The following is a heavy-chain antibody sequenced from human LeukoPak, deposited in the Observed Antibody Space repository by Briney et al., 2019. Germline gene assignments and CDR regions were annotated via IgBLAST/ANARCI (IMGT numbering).Heavy chain of an antibody. CDR2: IYPGDSDT. Sequence: GESLKISCKGSGYSFTSYWIGWVRQTPGKGLEWMGIIYPGDSDTRYSPSFQGQVPISADKSISTAYLQWSSLKASDTAMYYCARHIAARPKSENYYYYYMDVWGKGTTVTVSS. V-gene: IGHV5-51*01. J-gene: IGHJ6*03. CDR3: ARHIAARPKSENYYYYYMDV. CDR1: GYSFTSYW. D-gene: IGHD6-6*01.